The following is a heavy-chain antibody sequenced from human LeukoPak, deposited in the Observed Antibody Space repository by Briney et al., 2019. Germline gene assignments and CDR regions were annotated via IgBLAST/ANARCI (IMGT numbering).Heavy chain of an antibody. V-gene: IGHV4-39*01. CDR3: ATHRRSGSGGSENAFEI. J-gene: IGHJ3*02. CDR1: GDSTSSSTYY. Sequence: SETLSLTCTVSGDSTSSSTYYWDWIRQAPGKGLEWIGNIYDSGTTHYNPSLKSRVTISGDTSKNQFSLKLSSVIAADTAIYYCATHRRSGSGGSENAFEIWGQGTMVTVSS. D-gene: IGHD5-12*01. CDR2: IYDSGTT.